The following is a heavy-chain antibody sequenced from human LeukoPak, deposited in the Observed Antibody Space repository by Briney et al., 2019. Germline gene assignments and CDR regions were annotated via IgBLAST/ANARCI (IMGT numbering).Heavy chain of an antibody. CDR1: GGSISSGGYY. J-gene: IGHJ3*02. CDR3: ARDPGSYDFWSGYSPMAAFDI. D-gene: IGHD3-3*01. V-gene: IGHV4-31*03. CDR2: IYYSGST. Sequence: PSETLSLTCTVSGGSISSGGYYWSWIRQHPGKGLEWIGYIYYSGSTYYNPSLKSRVTISVDTSKNQFSLKLSSVTAADTAVYYCARDPGSYDFWSGYSPMAAFDIWGQGTMVTVSS.